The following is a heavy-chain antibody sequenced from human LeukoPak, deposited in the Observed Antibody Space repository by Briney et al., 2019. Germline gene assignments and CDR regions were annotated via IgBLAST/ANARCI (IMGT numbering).Heavy chain of an antibody. V-gene: IGHV7-4-1*02. CDR3: ARALEYYDILTGYYNRLLGY. J-gene: IGHJ4*02. CDR1: GYTFTSYA. D-gene: IGHD3-9*01. CDR2: INTNTGNP. Sequence: GASVKVSCKASGYTFTSYAMNWVRQAPGQGLVWMGWINTNTGNPTYAQGFTGRFVFSLDTSVSTAYLQISSLKAEDTAVYYCARALEYYDILTGYYNRLLGYWGQGTLVTVSS.